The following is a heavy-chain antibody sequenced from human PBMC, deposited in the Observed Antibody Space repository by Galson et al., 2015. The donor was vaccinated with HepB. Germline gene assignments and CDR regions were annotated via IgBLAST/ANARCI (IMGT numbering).Heavy chain of an antibody. CDR2: INLSGGST. D-gene: IGHD6-19*01. J-gene: IGHJ4*02. CDR3: ARAPERSSGSDY. Sequence: SVMVSCKASGYTFTSYHMHWVRQAPGQGLEWMGIINLSGGSTSFAQKFQGRVTMTRDTSTSTVYMELSSLRSEDTAVYYCARAPERSSGSDYWGQGTLVTVSS. V-gene: IGHV1-46*01. CDR1: GYTFTSYH.